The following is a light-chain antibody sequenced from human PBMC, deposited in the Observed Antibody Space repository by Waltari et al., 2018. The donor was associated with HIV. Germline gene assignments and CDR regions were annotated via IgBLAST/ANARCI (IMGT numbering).Light chain of an antibody. J-gene: IGLJ1*01. CDR1: SSNIGAGYD. CDR2: GNT. Sequence: QSVLTQPPSVSGAPGQRVTITCTGSSSNIGAGYDVHWYQQVPGTAPKLLIFGNTNRPSGVPDRFSGSRSGTSASLAITGLQAEDEADYFCQSYDSRVFGTGTKVTVL. CDR3: QSYDSRV. V-gene: IGLV1-40*01.